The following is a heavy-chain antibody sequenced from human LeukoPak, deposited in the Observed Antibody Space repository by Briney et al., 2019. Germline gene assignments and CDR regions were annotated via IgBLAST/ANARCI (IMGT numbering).Heavy chain of an antibody. D-gene: IGHD1-26*01. V-gene: IGHV1-69*13. CDR1: GGTFSSYA. CDR3: ARSVGASAYYYYYYMDV. Sequence: SVKVSCKASGGTFSSYAISWVRQAPGQGLEWIGGIIPIFGTANYAQKFQGRVTITAGESTSTAYMELSSLRSEDTAVYYCARSVGASAYYYYYYMDVWGKGTMVTVSS. CDR2: IIPIFGTA. J-gene: IGHJ6*03.